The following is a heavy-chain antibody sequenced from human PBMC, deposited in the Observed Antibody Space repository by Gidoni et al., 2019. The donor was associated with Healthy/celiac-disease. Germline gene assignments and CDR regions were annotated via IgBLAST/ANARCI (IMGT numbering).Heavy chain of an antibody. J-gene: IGHJ4*02. CDR2: ISGSGGST. D-gene: IGHD6-6*01. CDR1: GFTFSSYA. CDR3: AKDLYLSIAGGVY. Sequence: EEQLLESGGGLVQPGGSLRLSCAASGFTFSSYAMSWVRQAPGKGLGWVSAISGSGGSTYYADSVKGRFTISRDNSKNTLYLQMNSLRAEDTAVYYCAKDLYLSIAGGVYWGQGTLVTVSS. V-gene: IGHV3-23*01.